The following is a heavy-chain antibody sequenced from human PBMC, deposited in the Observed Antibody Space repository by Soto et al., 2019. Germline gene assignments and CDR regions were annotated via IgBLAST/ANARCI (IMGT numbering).Heavy chain of an antibody. CDR3: AKIDGYFDY. V-gene: IGHV3-23*01. CDR2: ITGNGDTT. D-gene: IGHD3-22*01. J-gene: IGHJ4*02. CDR1: GFTFINTG. Sequence: EVQVLQSGGGLVPPGGSLRLSCAASGFTFINTGMSWVRQAPGQGLEWVSAITGNGDTTYYADSVKGRFTISRDNSKSTLYLQMNSLRAEDTAVYYCAKIDGYFDYWGQGTLVTVSS.